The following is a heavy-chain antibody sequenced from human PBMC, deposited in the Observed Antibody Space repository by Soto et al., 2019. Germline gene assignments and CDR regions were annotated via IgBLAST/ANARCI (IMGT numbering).Heavy chain of an antibody. J-gene: IGHJ4*02. CDR1: GFTFSTFD. V-gene: IGHV3-23*01. Sequence: PGGSLRLSCAASGFTFSTFDMTWVRQAPGKGLEWVSLIRGVAGSTHYPDSVKGRFTISKDTSNNVLYLEMHSLRADDTAVYFCVKGAWLDYWGQGNMVTSPQ. CDR3: VKGAWLDY. CDR2: IRGVAGST.